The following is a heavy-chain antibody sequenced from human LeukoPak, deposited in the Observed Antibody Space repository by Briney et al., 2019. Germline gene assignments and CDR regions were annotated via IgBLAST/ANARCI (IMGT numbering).Heavy chain of an antibody. D-gene: IGHD3-10*01. Sequence: SETLSLTCTVSGGSISSGDYYWSWIRQPPGKGLEWIAYMYYSGSTYYNPSLKSRVTMSADTSKNQFSLKLSSVTAADTAVYYCARYNTLGRGFTAIDYWGQGTLVTVSS. V-gene: IGHV4-30-4*02. CDR2: MYYSGST. CDR3: ARYNTLGRGFTAIDY. CDR1: GGSISSGDYY. J-gene: IGHJ4*02.